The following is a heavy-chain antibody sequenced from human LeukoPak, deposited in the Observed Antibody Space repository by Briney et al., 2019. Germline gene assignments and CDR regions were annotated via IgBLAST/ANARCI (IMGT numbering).Heavy chain of an antibody. Sequence: PSETLSLTCTVSGGSISSYYWSWIRQPPGKGLEWIGYIYYSGSTNYNPSLKSRVTISVDTSKNQFSLKLSSVTAADTAVYYCARPDYDSSGPLISWGQGTLVTVSS. D-gene: IGHD3-22*01. CDR2: IYYSGST. CDR3: ARPDYDSSGPLIS. J-gene: IGHJ4*02. V-gene: IGHV4-59*01. CDR1: GGSISSYY.